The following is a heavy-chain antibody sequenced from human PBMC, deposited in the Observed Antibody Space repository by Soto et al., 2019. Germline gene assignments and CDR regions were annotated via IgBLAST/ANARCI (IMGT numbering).Heavy chain of an antibody. D-gene: IGHD3-10*01. CDR3: AKDKGPGSYTNWCFDV. J-gene: IGHJ2*01. CDR1: ESTFGGFP. V-gene: IGHV3-23*01. CDR2: IQGSGAIT. Sequence: EVQVFQPGGGLVKPGGPLSLSGEAFESTFGGFPLGWFRKAPGKGLEWVATIQGSGAITNYADSVRGRFTISRDNSKDTMYLQLNTLRVEDTAVYYCAKDKGPGSYTNWCFDVWGRGTLVTVSS.